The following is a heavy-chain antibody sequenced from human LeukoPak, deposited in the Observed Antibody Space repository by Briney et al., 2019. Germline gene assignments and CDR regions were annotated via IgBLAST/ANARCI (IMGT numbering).Heavy chain of an antibody. CDR3: ASLSSGWLSIDY. Sequence: GGSLRLSCAASGFTFSSYGMHWVRQAPGKGLEWVSSISSSSSYIYYADSVKGRFTISRDNAKNSLYLQMNSLRAEDTAVYYCASLSSGWLSIDYWGQGTLVTVSS. CDR1: GFTFSSYG. J-gene: IGHJ4*02. CDR2: ISSSSSYI. D-gene: IGHD6-19*01. V-gene: IGHV3-21*01.